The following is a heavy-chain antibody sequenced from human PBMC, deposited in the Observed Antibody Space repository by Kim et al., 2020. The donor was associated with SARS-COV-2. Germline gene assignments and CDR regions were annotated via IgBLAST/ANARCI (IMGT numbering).Heavy chain of an antibody. CDR1: GGSISSYY. D-gene: IGHD3-16*02. CDR3: ARESRVRYITVYFDY. V-gene: IGHV4-4*07. CDR2: IYTSWSS. Sequence: SETLSLTCTVSGGSISSYYWSWIWQPAGQGLEWIGRIYTSWSSNYNPTLKSRVTMSVDTSKTQFSLTLSSVTAADTAVYYCARESRVRYITVYFDYWGQGTLVTVSS. J-gene: IGHJ4*02.